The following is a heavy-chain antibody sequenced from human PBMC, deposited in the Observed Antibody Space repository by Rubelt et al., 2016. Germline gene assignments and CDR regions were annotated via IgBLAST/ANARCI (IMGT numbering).Heavy chain of an antibody. CDR3: ARQNGEMVYAIEYYYGMDV. D-gene: IGHD2-8*01. V-gene: IGHV5-51*01. J-gene: IGHJ6*02. CDR2: IYPGDSDT. Sequence: GIIYPGDSDTRYSPSFQGQVTISADKSISTAYLQWSSLKASDTAMYYCARQNGEMVYAIEYYYGMDVWGQGTTVTVSS.